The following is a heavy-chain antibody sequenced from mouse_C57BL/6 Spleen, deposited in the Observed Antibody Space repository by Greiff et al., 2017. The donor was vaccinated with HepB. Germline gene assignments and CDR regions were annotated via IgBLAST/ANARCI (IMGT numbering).Heavy chain of an antibody. CDR3: ARGAYYYGSSFMDY. D-gene: IGHD1-1*01. Sequence: QVQLQQPGTELVKPGASVKISCKASGYAFSSSWMNWVKQRPGKGLEWIGRIYPGDGDTNYNGKFKGKATLTADKSSSTAYMQLSSLTSEDSAVYFCARGAYYYGSSFMDYWGQGTSVTVSS. V-gene: IGHV1-82*01. CDR1: GYAFSSSW. J-gene: IGHJ4*01. CDR2: IYPGDGDT.